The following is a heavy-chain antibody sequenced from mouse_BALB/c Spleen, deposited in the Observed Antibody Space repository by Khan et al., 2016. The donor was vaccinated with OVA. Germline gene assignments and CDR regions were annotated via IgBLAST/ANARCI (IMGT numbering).Heavy chain of an antibody. V-gene: IGHV1-7*01. Sequence: VKLMESGAELAKPGASVKMSCKASGYTFTSYWMHWVKQRPGQGLEWIGYINPSTGYTEYNQKFKDKATLTADKSSSTAYMQLSSLTSEDSAVYYYASYYGSSYAMYYWGQGTSVTVSS. J-gene: IGHJ4*01. D-gene: IGHD1-1*01. CDR2: INPSTGYT. CDR1: GYTFTSYW. CDR3: ASYYGSSYAMYY.